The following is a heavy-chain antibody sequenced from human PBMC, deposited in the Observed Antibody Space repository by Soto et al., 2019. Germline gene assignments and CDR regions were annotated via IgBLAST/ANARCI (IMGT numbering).Heavy chain of an antibody. Sequence: QVQLVESGGGVVQPGRSLRLSCAASGFTFSSYAMHWVRQAPGKGLEWVAVISYDGSNKYYADSVKGRFTISRDNSKNTLYLQMNSLRAEDTAVYYCARDGRYCSGGSCSYGMDVWGQGTTVTVSS. V-gene: IGHV3-30-3*01. D-gene: IGHD2-15*01. J-gene: IGHJ6*02. CDR1: GFTFSSYA. CDR3: ARDGRYCSGGSCSYGMDV. CDR2: ISYDGSNK.